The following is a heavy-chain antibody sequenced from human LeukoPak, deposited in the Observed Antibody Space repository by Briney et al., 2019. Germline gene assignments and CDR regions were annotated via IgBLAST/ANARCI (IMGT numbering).Heavy chain of an antibody. D-gene: IGHD2-8*01. CDR3: ARVLYGPLSGIDY. Sequence: PGGSLRLSCAASGFTFSSYWMSWVRQAPGKGLEWVANIKQDGSEKYYVDSVKGRFTISRDNAKNSLYLQMGSLRAEDMAVYYCARVLYGPLSGIDYWGQGTLVTVSS. CDR1: GFTFSSYW. CDR2: IKQDGSEK. J-gene: IGHJ4*02. V-gene: IGHV3-7*01.